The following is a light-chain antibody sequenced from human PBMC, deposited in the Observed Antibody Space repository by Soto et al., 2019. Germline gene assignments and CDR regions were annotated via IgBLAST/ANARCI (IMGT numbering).Light chain of an antibody. J-gene: IGKJ5*01. CDR1: QSLLHTSGYNF. CDR3: MQALQTPLT. V-gene: IGKV2-28*01. CDR2: LSS. Sequence: EIVMTQSPLSLPVTPGEPASISCRSSQSLLHTSGYNFLDWYLQKPGQSPQLLIYLSSFRASGVPDRFSGSGSGTDFTLKISRVEADDVGIYFCMQALQTPLTFGQGTRLEIK.